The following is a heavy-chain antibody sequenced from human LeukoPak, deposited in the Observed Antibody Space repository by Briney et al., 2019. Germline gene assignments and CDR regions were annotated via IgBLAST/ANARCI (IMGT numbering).Heavy chain of an antibody. J-gene: IGHJ2*01. Sequence: SETLSLTSTVSGGSINSYYWSWIRQPPGQGLKWIGYIYYSGNTNYNPSLKSRVSISIDTSKNQLSLQLSSVTAADTAVYYCARDRDSSGLRDFDLWGRGTLVTVSA. CDR2: IYYSGNT. D-gene: IGHD3-22*01. CDR3: ARDRDSSGLRDFDL. V-gene: IGHV4-59*01. CDR1: GGSINSYY.